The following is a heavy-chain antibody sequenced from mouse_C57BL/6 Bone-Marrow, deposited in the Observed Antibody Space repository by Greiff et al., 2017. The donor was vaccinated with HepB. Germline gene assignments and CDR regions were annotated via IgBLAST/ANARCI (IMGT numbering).Heavy chain of an antibody. J-gene: IGHJ3*01. Sequence: VQLQQSGPVLVKPGASVKMSCKASGYTFTDYYMNWVKQSHGKSLEWIGVINPYNGGTSYNQKFKGKATLTVDKSSSTAYMVLNSLTSEDSAVYYCERSDYSKGSWFAYWGQGTLVTVSA. V-gene: IGHV1-19*01. CDR2: INPYNGGT. CDR1: GYTFTDYY. D-gene: IGHD2-5*01. CDR3: ERSDYSKGSWFAY.